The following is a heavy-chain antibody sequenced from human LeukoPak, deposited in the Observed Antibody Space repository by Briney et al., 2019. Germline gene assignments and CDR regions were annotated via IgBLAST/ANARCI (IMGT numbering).Heavy chain of an antibody. CDR1: RGSFSGYY. V-gene: IGHV4-34*01. Sequence: SETLSLTRAVSRGSFSGYYWSWIRQPPGKGREWIGEINHSGSTNYNTSLTSRVTMSVDTSKNQIPLKVSLRTAAAAAVYYYARRNGEWWPPDYWGRGTLVTVSS. CDR2: INHSGST. J-gene: IGHJ4*02. CDR3: ARRNGEWWPPDY. D-gene: IGHD2-8*01.